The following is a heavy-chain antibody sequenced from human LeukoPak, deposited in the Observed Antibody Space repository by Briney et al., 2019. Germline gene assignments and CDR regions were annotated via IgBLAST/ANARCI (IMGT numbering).Heavy chain of an antibody. CDR1: GGSISSYY. J-gene: IGHJ4*02. D-gene: IGHD1-26*01. CDR3: AREKYRYSGSYQFDY. CDR2: IYYSGST. V-gene: IGHV4-59*01. Sequence: SETLSLTCTVSGGSISSYYWSWIRQPPGKGLEWIGYIYYSGSTNYNPSLKSRVTISVHTSKNQFSLKLSLVTAADTAVYYCAREKYRYSGSYQFDYWGQGTLVTVSS.